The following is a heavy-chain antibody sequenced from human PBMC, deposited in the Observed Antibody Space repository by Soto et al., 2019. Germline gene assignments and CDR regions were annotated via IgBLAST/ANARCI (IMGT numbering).Heavy chain of an antibody. CDR2: IYYSGST. CDR3: ARGPPSWWFDP. V-gene: IGHV4-59*01. CDR1: GCSISSYY. Sequence: PSETLSLTCTVSGCSISSYYWSWIRQPPGKGLEWIGYIYYSGSTNYNPSLKSRVTISVDTSKNQFSLKLSSVTAADTAVYYCARGPPSWWFDPWGQGTLVTVSS. J-gene: IGHJ5*02.